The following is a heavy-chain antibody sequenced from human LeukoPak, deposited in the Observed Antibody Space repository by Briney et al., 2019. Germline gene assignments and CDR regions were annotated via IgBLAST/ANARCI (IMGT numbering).Heavy chain of an antibody. CDR1: GFSFVKYW. CDR3: AKDLSSGSGSYFD. D-gene: IGHD3-10*01. J-gene: IGHJ4*02. CDR2: IKQDGSVK. Sequence: GGSLRLSCAASGFSFVKYWMTWVRQAPGKGLEWVANIKQDGSVKYYVDSLNGRFTVSRDNARNSLYLQMNSLRAEDTAVYYCAKDLSSGSGSYFDWGQGTLVTVSS. V-gene: IGHV3-7*03.